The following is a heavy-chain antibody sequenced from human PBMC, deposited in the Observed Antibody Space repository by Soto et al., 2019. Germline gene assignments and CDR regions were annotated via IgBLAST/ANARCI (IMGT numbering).Heavy chain of an antibody. Sequence: QVQLSQFGAEVKKPGASVKVSCKASGYSFTNFHRHWLRQAPGQGLEWMGMIDPSRGSTRDAQRLQVRITMTRYASTSTVYMELRSLTSEDTGVYYCARDVIGHENSESIGYYCYHWGQGTLGTVSS. CDR3: ARDVIGHENSESIGYYCYH. V-gene: IGHV1-46*01. CDR1: GYSFTNFH. D-gene: IGHD1-1*01. J-gene: IGHJ4*02. CDR2: IDPSRGST.